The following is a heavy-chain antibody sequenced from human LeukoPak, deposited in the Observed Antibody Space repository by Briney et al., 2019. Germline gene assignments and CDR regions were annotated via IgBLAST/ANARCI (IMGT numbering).Heavy chain of an antibody. J-gene: IGHJ5*02. V-gene: IGHV3-21*01. CDR1: GFAFSSYT. D-gene: IGHD5/OR15-5a*01. Sequence: GGSLRLSCAASGFAFSSYTMDWVRQAPGKGLEWVSSIRSSTNYIYYADSLKGRFTISRDNAKNSLYLQMNSLRAEDTAVYYCARVSVVDNWFDPWGQGTLVTVSS. CDR3: ARVSVVDNWFDP. CDR2: IRSSTNYI.